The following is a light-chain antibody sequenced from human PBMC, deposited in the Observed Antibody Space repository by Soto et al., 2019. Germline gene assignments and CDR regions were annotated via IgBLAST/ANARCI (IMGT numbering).Light chain of an antibody. V-gene: IGLV2-14*03. J-gene: IGLJ1*01. Sequence: QSALTQPASVSGSPGQSITISCTGISSDVGGYNYVFWYQQHPGQAPKLIIYNVFNRPSGVSYRFSGSKSGNTASLTISGLQAEDDADYYCTSYTSSNTYVFGSGTKLTVL. CDR3: TSYTSSNTYV. CDR1: SSDVGGYNY. CDR2: NVF.